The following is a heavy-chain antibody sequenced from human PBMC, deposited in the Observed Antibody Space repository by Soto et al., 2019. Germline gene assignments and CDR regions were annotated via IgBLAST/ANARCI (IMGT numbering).Heavy chain of an antibody. CDR2: IWYDGSNK. J-gene: IGHJ6*02. CDR1: GFTFSSYG. V-gene: IGHV3-33*01. D-gene: IGHD6-13*01. CDR3: ARSSYSSSWYYYYGMDV. Sequence: QVQLVESGGGVVQPGRSLRLSCAASGFTFSSYGMHWVRQAPGKGLEWVAVIWYDGSNKYYADSVKGRFTISRDNSKNTLYLQMNSLRAEDTAVYYCARSSYSSSWYYYYGMDVWCQGTTVTVSS.